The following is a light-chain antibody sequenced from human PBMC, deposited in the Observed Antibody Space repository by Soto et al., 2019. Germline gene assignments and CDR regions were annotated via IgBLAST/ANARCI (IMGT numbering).Light chain of an antibody. J-gene: IGKJ1*01. CDR2: KAS. CDR3: QQYNSFPWT. V-gene: IGKV1-5*03. CDR1: QSISSW. Sequence: DIQMTQSPSTLSASVEYRVTITWRASQSISSWLAWYQQKPGKAPKLLIYKASSLESGVPSRFSGSGSGTEFTLTISSLQPDDFATYYCQQYNSFPWTFGLGTKVDIK.